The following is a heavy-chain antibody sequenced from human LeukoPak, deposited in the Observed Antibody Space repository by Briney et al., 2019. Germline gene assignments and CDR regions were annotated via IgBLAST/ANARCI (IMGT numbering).Heavy chain of an antibody. J-gene: IGHJ4*02. Sequence: ASVKVSCKVSGYTLTELSMHWVRQAPGTGLEWMGGFDPEDGETIYAQKFQGRVTMTEDTSTDTAYMELSSLRSEDTAVYYCATDPRRGNTYYYDSSGYYLDYWGQGTLVTVSS. V-gene: IGHV1-24*01. CDR2: FDPEDGET. CDR3: ATDPRRGNTYYYDSSGYYLDY. D-gene: IGHD3-22*01. CDR1: GYTLTELS.